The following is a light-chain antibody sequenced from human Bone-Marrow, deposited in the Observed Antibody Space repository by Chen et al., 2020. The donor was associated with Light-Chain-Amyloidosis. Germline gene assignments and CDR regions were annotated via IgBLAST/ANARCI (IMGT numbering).Light chain of an antibody. J-gene: IGKJ4*01. CDR3: QQYNSYSVT. V-gene: IGKV1-5*01. CDR1: QSISSW. Sequence: DIQMTQSPSTLSASVGDRVSITCRASQSISSWLAWYQQKPGKAPKLLIYDASSLESGVPSRFSGGESGTEFTLTISGLQPDDVATYYCQQYNSYSVTFGGGTKVEIK. CDR2: DAS.